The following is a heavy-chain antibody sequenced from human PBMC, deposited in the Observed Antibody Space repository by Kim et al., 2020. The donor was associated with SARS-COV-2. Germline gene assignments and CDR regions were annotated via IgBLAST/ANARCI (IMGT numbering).Heavy chain of an antibody. Sequence: SETLSLPCTVSGGSISSYYWSWIRQPPGKGLEWIGYIYHSGSTNYNPSLKSRFIISVDTSKNQFSLMLSTVTAADTAVYYCAREYSRAFDYSGQGTLVTVSS. CDR2: IYHSGST. CDR3: AREYSRAFDY. J-gene: IGHJ4*02. D-gene: IGHD3-22*01. CDR1: GGSISSYY. V-gene: IGHV4-59*13.